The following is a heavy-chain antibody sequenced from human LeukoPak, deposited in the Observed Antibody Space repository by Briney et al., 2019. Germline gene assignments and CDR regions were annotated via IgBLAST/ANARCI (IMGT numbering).Heavy chain of an antibody. Sequence: PSETLSLTCTVSGGSISSSSYYWGWIRQPPGKGLEWIGSIYYSGSTYYNPSLKSRVTISVDTSKNQFSLKLSSVTAADTAVYYCARALYYDSSGYCDYWGQGTLVTVSS. CDR2: IYYSGST. CDR1: GGSISSSSYY. V-gene: IGHV4-39*01. D-gene: IGHD3-22*01. CDR3: ARALYYDSSGYCDY. J-gene: IGHJ4*02.